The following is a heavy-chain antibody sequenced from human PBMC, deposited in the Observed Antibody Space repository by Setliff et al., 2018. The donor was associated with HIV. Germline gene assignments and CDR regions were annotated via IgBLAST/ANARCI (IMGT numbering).Heavy chain of an antibody. D-gene: IGHD4-17*01. CDR3: ARRVPPIPSGDLDY. J-gene: IGHJ4*02. V-gene: IGHV1-2*02. CDR2: INPNSSDT. Sequence: ASVKVSCKTSGYTFTAYYIYWVRQAPGQGLEWMGWINPNSSDTNYAQKFQGRATMTRDTSISTAYMDLSRLRSDDTAVYYCARRVPPIPSGDLDYWGQGTLVTVSS. CDR1: GYTFTAYY.